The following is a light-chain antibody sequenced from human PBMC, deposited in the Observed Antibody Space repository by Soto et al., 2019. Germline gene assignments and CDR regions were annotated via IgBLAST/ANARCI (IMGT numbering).Light chain of an antibody. CDR1: SGHSSYA. Sequence: QPALTQSPSASASLGASVKLTCTLSSGHSSYAIAWHQQQPEKGPRYLMNLNIDGSHTKGDGIPDRFSGSSSGAERYLTISSLQSEDEADYYCQTWGTGIVVFGGGTKVTVL. CDR3: QTWGTGIVV. V-gene: IGLV4-69*01. CDR2: LNIDGSH. J-gene: IGLJ2*01.